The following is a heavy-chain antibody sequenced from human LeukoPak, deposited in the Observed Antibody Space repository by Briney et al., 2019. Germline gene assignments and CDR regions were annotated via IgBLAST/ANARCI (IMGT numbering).Heavy chain of an antibody. CDR1: GFTFNDYY. CDR2: ISGSSDRI. CDR3: ARDYAWDSYGLVLDS. D-gene: IGHD3-16*02. V-gene: IGHV3-11*01. J-gene: IGHJ4*02. Sequence: SGGSLRLSCAASGFTFNDYYMSWIRQAPGEGLEWISYISGSSDRIYYADSVKGRFTISRDNAKNSLCLQLNSLRAEDTAVYYCARDYAWDSYGLVLDSWGQGALVTVSS.